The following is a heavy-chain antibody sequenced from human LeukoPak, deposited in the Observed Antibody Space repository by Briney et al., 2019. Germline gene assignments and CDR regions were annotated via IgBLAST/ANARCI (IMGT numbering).Heavy chain of an antibody. D-gene: IGHD2-15*01. CDR1: GFTFSSYW. Sequence: GGSLRLSCAASGFTFSSYWMSWVRQAPGKGLEWVANIKQDGSEKYYVDSVKGRFTISRDNAKNSLYLQMNSLRAEDTAVYYCASGYCSSGRCYGDCWGQGTLVTVPS. J-gene: IGHJ4*02. V-gene: IGHV3-7*01. CDR2: IKQDGSEK. CDR3: ASGYCSSGRCYGDC.